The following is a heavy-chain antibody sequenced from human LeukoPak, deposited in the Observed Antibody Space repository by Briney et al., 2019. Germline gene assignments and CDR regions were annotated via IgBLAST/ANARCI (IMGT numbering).Heavy chain of an antibody. CDR2: IYYSGST. J-gene: IGHJ4*02. CDR3: ARDPVVRGVMNY. D-gene: IGHD3-10*01. CDR1: GGSISSSSYY. V-gene: IGHV4-39*07. Sequence: SETLSLTCTVSGGSISSSSYYWGWIRQPPGKGLEWIGSIYYSGSTYYNPSLKSRVTISVDTSKNQFSLKLSSVTAADTAVYYCARDPVVRGVMNYWGQGTLVTVSS.